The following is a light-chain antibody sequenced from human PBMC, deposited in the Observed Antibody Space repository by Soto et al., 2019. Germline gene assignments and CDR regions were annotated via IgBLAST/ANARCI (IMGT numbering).Light chain of an antibody. V-gene: IGKV1-5*01. CDR2: DAS. J-gene: IGKJ5*01. CDR1: QSISSW. CDR3: QQYDTHSIT. Sequence: DIQMTQSPSTLSASVGDGVTITCPASQSISSWLAWYQQKPGKAPKLLIYDASSLESGVPSRFSGSGSGTEFILTISSLQPDDFATYYCQQYDTHSITFGQGTRLEIK.